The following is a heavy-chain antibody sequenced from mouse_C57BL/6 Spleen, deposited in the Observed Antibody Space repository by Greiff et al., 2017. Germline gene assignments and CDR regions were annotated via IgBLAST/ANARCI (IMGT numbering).Heavy chain of an antibody. CDR3: ARWDDSDCYFDY. V-gene: IGHV1-22*01. D-gene: IGHD2-4*01. CDR2: INPNNGGT. Sequence: VQLQQSGPELVKPGASVKMSCKASGYTFTDYNMHWVKQSHGKSLEWIGYINPNNGGTSYNQKFKGKATLTVNKSSSTAYMELRSLTSEDSAVYYCARWDDSDCYFDYWGQGTTLTVAS. CDR1: GYTFTDYN. J-gene: IGHJ2*01.